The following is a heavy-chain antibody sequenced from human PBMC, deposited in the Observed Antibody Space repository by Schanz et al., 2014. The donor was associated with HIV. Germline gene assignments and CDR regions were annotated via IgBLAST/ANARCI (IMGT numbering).Heavy chain of an antibody. CDR2: MNPNRGNA. J-gene: IGHJ6*02. V-gene: IGHV1-8*01. D-gene: IGHD3-16*02. CDR3: ARRRGWGSYRYFPYGLDV. Sequence: QVHLVQSGAEVKKPGASVKVSCKASGYTFTSYDINWVRQATGQGLEWMGWMNPNRGNAGFAQNFQGRVTLTRDTSITTAYMELTSLRPEDTAVYYCARRRGWGSYRYFPYGLDVWGQGTTVTVSS. CDR1: GYTFTSYD.